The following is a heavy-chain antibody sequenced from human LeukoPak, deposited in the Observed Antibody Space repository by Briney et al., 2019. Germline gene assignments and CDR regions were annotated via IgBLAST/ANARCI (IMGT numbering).Heavy chain of an antibody. Sequence: GGSLRLSCAASGFTFSSYSMNWVRQAPGKGLEWVSSISSSSSYIYYADSVKGRFTISRDNAKNSLYLQMNSLRAEDTAVYYCARGDGYDILWFDPWGQGTLVTVSS. CDR2: ISSSSSYI. CDR1: GFTFSSYS. D-gene: IGHD3-9*01. CDR3: ARGDGYDILWFDP. J-gene: IGHJ5*02. V-gene: IGHV3-21*01.